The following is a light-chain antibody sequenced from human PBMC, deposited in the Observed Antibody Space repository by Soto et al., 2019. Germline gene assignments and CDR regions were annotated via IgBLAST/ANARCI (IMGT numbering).Light chain of an antibody. J-gene: IGKJ4*01. CDR2: LGS. Sequence: DIVMTRSPLSLSVTPGEPASISCRSSQSLLHSSGYTYLDWYLQKPGQSPQLLIYLGSIRASGVPDRFSGSGSGTHFTLKISRVEAEDVGVYYCMQAVQTPFAFGGGTKVEIK. V-gene: IGKV2-28*01. CDR3: MQAVQTPFA. CDR1: QSLLHSSGYTY.